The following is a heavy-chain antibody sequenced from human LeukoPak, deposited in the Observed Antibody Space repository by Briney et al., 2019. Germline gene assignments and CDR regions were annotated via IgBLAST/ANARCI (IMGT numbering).Heavy chain of an antibody. CDR3: ARGVEPLAANSLAY. CDR1: GFTVITND. Sequence: GGSLRLSCAASGFTVITNDMTWVRQAPGKGLEWVSVLYSDGNTKYADSVQGRFTISRDNSKNTLYLEMNSLSPDDTAVYYLARGVEPLAANSLAYWGQGTLVTVSS. J-gene: IGHJ4*02. D-gene: IGHD1-14*01. V-gene: IGHV3-53*01. CDR2: LYSDGNT.